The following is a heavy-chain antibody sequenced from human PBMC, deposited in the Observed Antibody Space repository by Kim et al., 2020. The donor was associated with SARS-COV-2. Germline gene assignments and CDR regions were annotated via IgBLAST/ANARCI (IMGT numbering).Heavy chain of an antibody. CDR2: IIPIFGTA. CDR3: ARGGTTVFPYYYYGMDV. D-gene: IGHD4-4*01. V-gene: IGHV1-69*13. J-gene: IGHJ6*02. Sequence: SVKVSCKASGGTFSSYAISWVRQAPGQGLEWMGGIIPIFGTANYAQKFQGRVTITADESTSTAYMELSSLRSEDTAVYYCARGGTTVFPYYYYGMDVWGRGTTVTVSS. CDR1: GGTFSSYA.